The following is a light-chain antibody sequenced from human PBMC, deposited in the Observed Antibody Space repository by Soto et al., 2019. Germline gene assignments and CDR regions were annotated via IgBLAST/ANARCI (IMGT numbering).Light chain of an antibody. Sequence: EIVLTQSPATLSLSPGERATLSCRASQSVSSYLAWYQQKPGQAPRLLIYDASNRATGIAARFSGSGSGTDFTLTISSLEPEDFAVYYFQQRSNWPTFGQGTKLEIK. J-gene: IGKJ2*01. CDR3: QQRSNWPT. CDR1: QSVSSY. V-gene: IGKV3-11*01. CDR2: DAS.